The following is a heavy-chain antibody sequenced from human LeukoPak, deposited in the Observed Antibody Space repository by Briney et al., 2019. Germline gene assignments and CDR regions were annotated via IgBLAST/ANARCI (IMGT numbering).Heavy chain of an antibody. CDR1: GFTFSNGW. CDR3: TSNLYCSTSSCYTLDN. D-gene: IGHD2-2*02. CDR2: IKSKSERGTT. J-gene: IGHJ4*02. V-gene: IGHV3-15*01. Sequence: GGSLRLSCAASGFTFSNGWVSWVRQAPGKGLEWVGRIKSKSERGTTDYAAPVKGRLTISRDGSTNTVYLHMNSLKTEDTAVYFCTSNLYCSTSSCYTLDNWGQGTLVAVSP.